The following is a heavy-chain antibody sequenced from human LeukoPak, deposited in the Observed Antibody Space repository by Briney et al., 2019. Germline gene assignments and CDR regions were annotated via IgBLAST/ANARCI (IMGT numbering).Heavy chain of an antibody. CDR3: AREISGAAGGHYYYGVDV. D-gene: IGHD6-13*01. V-gene: IGHV3-13*01. J-gene: IGHJ6*02. CDR2: IGGGGDT. CDR1: GFTFNNYD. Sequence: GGSLRLSCAASGFTFNNYDFHWVRQVTGKGLEWVSAIGGGGDTYYSASVEGRFTISRENGKNSLFLQMNSLRDGDTAVYYCAREISGAAGGHYYYGVDVWGQGTTVIVSS.